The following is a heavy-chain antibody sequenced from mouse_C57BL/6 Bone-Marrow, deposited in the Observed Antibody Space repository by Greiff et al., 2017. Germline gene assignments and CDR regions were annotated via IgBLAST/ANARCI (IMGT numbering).Heavy chain of an antibody. CDR2: IYPRSGYT. J-gene: IGHJ1*03. D-gene: IGHD1-1*01. CDR1: GYTFTSYG. CDR3: ARQGYYGSSGGYFDV. V-gene: IGHV1-81*01. Sequence: VQRVESGAELARPGASVKLSCKASGYTFTSYGISWVKQRTGQGLEWIGEIYPRSGYTYYNEKFKGKATLTADKSSSTAYMELRSLTSEDSAVYFCARQGYYGSSGGYFDVWGTGTTVTVSS.